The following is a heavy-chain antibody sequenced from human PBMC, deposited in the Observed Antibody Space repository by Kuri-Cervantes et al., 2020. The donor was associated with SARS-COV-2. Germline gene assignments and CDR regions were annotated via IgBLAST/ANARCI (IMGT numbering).Heavy chain of an antibody. D-gene: IGHD6-19*01. CDR1: GDSVSSHSAA. CDR2: TFYRSKWHN. CDR3: AGGSSGRDY. J-gene: IGHJ4*02. V-gene: IGHV6-1*01. Sequence: SCAISGDSVSSHSAAWSWIRQSPSRGLEWLGRTFYRSKWHNDYAVSVKGRITISPDTSKNQFSLRLNSVTPEDTAVYYCAGGSSGRDYWGQGTLVTVSS.